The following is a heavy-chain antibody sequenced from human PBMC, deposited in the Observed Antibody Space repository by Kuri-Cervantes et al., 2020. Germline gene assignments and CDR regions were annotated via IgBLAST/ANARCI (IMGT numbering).Heavy chain of an antibody. CDR2: VNSDGSST. V-gene: IGHV3-74*01. D-gene: IGHD2-15*01. CDR3: AHGGNFDY. Sequence: GESLKISCAASGFTFSSYWMHWVRQAPGKGLVWVSRVNSDGSSTSYADSVKGRFTISRDNAKNTLYLQMNSLRAEDTAVYYCAHGGNFDYWGQGTLVTVSS. J-gene: IGHJ4*02. CDR1: GFTFSSYW.